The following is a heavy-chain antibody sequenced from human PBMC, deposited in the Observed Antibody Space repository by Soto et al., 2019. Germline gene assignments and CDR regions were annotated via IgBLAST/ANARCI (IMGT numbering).Heavy chain of an antibody. D-gene: IGHD1-1*01. CDR3: AHRRPGLNWNGGYFDY. CDR1: GFSLTSRPMG. V-gene: IGHV2-5*02. J-gene: IGHJ4*02. CDR2: IYWDDDK. Sequence: QITLKESGPTRVKPTQPLTLTCTFSGFSLTSRPMGVGWIRQPPGKALEWLVFIYWDDDKRYSPSLKNRLTITKDTTGNQVVLTMTTIDPLDTTTYYCAHRRPGLNWNGGYFDYWGQGAIVTVSS.